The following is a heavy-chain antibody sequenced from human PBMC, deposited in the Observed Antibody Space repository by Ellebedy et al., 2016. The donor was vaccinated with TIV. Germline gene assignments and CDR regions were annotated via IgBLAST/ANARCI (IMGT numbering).Heavy chain of an antibody. V-gene: IGHV3-23*01. CDR2: FSAGGTNT. Sequence: GGSLRLSCAASGFTFSDYAMNWVRQAPGKGLEWISVFSAGGTNTYYADSVKGRFTISSDNSKNTLFLQMNSLRAEDTAVYFCAKADSSGLYYARRPLNYWGQGALVTVST. CDR1: GFTFSDYA. J-gene: IGHJ4*02. CDR3: AKADSSGLYYARRPLNY. D-gene: IGHD3-22*01.